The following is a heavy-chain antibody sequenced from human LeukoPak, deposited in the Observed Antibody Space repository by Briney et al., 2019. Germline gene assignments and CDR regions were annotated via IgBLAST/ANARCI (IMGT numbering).Heavy chain of an antibody. D-gene: IGHD1-1*01. J-gene: IGHJ4*02. Sequence: SETLSLTCAVSGGSISSRNWWSWVRQPPGKGLEWVGEIYHSGSTNYNPSLKSRVTISVDKSKNQFSLKMTSVTAADTAVYYCARDIRATGTSFDYWGQGTLVTVSS. CDR2: IYHSGST. CDR1: GGSISSRNW. CDR3: ARDIRATGTSFDY. V-gene: IGHV4-4*02.